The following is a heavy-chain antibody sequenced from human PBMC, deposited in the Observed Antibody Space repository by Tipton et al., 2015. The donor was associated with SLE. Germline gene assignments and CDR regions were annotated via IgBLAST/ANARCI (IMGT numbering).Heavy chain of an antibody. V-gene: IGHV4-39*01. CDR1: GGSINSSTSF. CDR3: ARRRGEGLFDY. Sequence: TLSLTCNVSGGSINSSTSFWAWIRQPPGKGLEWIASISSSGSTDHNPSLRSRVSISLDTSKNQLSLELSSVTAADTAVYYCARRRGEGLFDYWGQGSLVTVSS. D-gene: IGHD3-10*01. CDR2: ISSSGST. J-gene: IGHJ4*02.